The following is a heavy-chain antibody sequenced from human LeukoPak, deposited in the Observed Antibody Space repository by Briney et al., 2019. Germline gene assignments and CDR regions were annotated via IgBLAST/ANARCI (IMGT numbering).Heavy chain of an antibody. Sequence: SETLSLTCTVSGGSISGYYWNWIRQPAGKGLEWIGRIYTSGSTNYNPSLKSRVTMSVDTSKNQFSLKLSSVTAADTAVYYCARSPDTAMVTRFDYWGQGTLVTVSS. CDR1: GGSISGYY. CDR3: ARSPDTAMVTRFDY. J-gene: IGHJ4*02. CDR2: IYTSGST. D-gene: IGHD5-18*01. V-gene: IGHV4-4*07.